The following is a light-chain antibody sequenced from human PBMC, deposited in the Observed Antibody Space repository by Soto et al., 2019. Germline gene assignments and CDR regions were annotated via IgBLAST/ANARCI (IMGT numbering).Light chain of an antibody. V-gene: IGKV3-20*01. CDR1: QSVGSTY. CDR3: QHYNSYSEA. Sequence: EIVLTQFPGTLSLSPGERATLSCRASQSVGSTYLAWYQQKPGQAPRLLIYGASTRATGIPDRFSGSGSGTDFTLTISSLQPDDFATYYCQHYNSYSEAFGQGTKVDIK. CDR2: GAS. J-gene: IGKJ1*01.